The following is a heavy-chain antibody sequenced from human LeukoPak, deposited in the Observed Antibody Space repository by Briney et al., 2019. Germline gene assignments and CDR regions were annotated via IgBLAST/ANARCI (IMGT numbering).Heavy chain of an antibody. CDR3: AREPTPPSEY. Sequence: ASVKVSCKASGYTFTGYYIHWVRQAPGQGLEWMGWINPNSGGTSYAQKFQGRVTMTRETSISTAYMELSRLKSDDTAVYYCAREPTPPSEYWGQGTPVTVSS. V-gene: IGHV1-2*02. CDR1: GYTFTGYY. J-gene: IGHJ4*02. D-gene: IGHD4-11*01. CDR2: INPNSGGT.